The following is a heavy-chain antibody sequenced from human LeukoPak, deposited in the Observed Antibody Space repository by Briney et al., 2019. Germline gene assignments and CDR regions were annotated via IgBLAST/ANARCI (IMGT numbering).Heavy chain of an antibody. D-gene: IGHD3-10*01. CDR2: IWYDGSNK. Sequence: GGSLRLSCAASGFTFNGYAMHWVRQAPGKGLEWVALIWYDGSNKYYTDSVKGQFTVSRDNSKNTLYLQMSTLRAEDTAVYYCARDDYGSGAYFDLWGQGTLVTVSA. CDR1: GFTFNGYA. V-gene: IGHV3-33*01. J-gene: IGHJ4*02. CDR3: ARDDYGSGAYFDL.